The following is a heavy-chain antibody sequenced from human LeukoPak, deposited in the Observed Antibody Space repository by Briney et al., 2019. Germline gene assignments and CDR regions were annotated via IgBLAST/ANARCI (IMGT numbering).Heavy chain of an antibody. D-gene: IGHD2-21*01. CDR3: ARDLANSGFDY. CDR2: INPNSGGT. CDR1: GYTFTSYA. J-gene: IGHJ4*02. V-gene: IGHV1-2*02. Sequence: ASVKVSCKASGYTFTSYAMNWVRQAPGQGLEWMGWINPNSGGTNYAQKFQGRVTMTRDTSISTAYMELSRLRSDDTAVYYCARDLANSGFDYWGQGTLVTVSS.